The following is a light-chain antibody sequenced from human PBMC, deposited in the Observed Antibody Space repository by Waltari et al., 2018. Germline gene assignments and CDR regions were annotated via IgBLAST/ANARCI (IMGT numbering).Light chain of an antibody. CDR3: QQYYGTPWT. CDR1: QSISSW. Sequence: DIQMTQSPSTLSASVGDRITITCRASQSISSWLAWYQKKPGKAPNFLIYKASSLESGVPSRFSGSGSGTEFTLTISSLQPDDFATYYCQQYYGTPWTVGQGTKVEIK. J-gene: IGKJ1*01. V-gene: IGKV1-5*03. CDR2: KAS.